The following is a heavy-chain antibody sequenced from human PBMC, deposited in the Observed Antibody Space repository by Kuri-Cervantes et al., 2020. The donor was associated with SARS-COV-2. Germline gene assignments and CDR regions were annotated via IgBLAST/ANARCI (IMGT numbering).Heavy chain of an antibody. J-gene: IGHJ5*02. D-gene: IGHD2/OR15-2a*01. Sequence: ESLKISCAVSGYSISSCYYWGWIRQPPGKGLVWIGSIYHSGSTYYNPSLKSRVTISVDTSKNQFSLQLSSVTAADTAVYYCASFSTRGDPWGQGTLVTVSS. CDR1: GYSISSCYY. V-gene: IGHV4-38-2*01. CDR3: ASFSTRGDP. CDR2: IYHSGST.